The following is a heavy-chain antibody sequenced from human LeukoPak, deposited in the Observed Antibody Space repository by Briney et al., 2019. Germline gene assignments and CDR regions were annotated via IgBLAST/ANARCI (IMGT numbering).Heavy chain of an antibody. CDR1: GFTFDDYA. Sequence: GRSLRLSCAASGFTFDDYAMHWVRQAPGKGLEWVSGISWNSGSIGYADSVKGRFTISRDNAKNSLYLQMNSLRAEDTALYYCAKDDGIYSNYLDYWGQGTLVTVSS. D-gene: IGHD4-11*01. J-gene: IGHJ4*02. CDR2: ISWNSGSI. CDR3: AKDDGIYSNYLDY. V-gene: IGHV3-9*01.